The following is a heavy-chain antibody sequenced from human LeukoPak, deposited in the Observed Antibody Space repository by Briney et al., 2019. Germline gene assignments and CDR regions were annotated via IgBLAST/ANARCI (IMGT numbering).Heavy chain of an antibody. CDR3: ASGQVVPAATGYYCYYMDV. V-gene: IGHV1-2*02. D-gene: IGHD2-2*01. CDR1: GYTFTGYY. J-gene: IGHJ6*03. CDR2: INPNSGGT. Sequence: ASVKVSCKASGYTFTGYYMHWVRQAPGQGLEWMGWINPNSGGTNYAQKFQGRVTMTRDTSISTAYMELSRLRSDDTAVYYCASGQVVPAATGYYCYYMDVWGKGTTVTVSS.